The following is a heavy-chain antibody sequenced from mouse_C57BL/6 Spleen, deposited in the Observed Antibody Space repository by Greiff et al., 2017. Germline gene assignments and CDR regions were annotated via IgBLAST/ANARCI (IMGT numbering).Heavy chain of an antibody. CDR2: IYPSDSYT. Sequence: QVQLKQPGAELVRPGTSVKLSCKASGYTFTSYWMHWVKQRPGQGLEWIGVIYPSDSYTNYNQKFKGKATLTVDTSSSTAYMQLSSLTSEDSADYCCARSYEDYSYWDFDVWGTGTTVTVSS. CDR1: GYTFTSYW. D-gene: IGHD2-3*01. V-gene: IGHV1-59*01. J-gene: IGHJ1*03. CDR3: ARSYEDYSYWDFDV.